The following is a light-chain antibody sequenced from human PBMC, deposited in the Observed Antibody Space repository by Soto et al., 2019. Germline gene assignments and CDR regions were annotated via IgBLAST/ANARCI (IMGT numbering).Light chain of an antibody. CDR1: QSVSSSY. CDR3: QQYGSSMYT. Sequence: ETVLTQSPGTLSLSPGERATLSCRASQSVSSSYLAWYQQKPGQAPRLLIDGTSSRATGIPDRFSGSGSGTDFSLTISRLEHGDFAVYYCQQYGSSMYTFGQGTKLEIK. V-gene: IGKV3-20*01. J-gene: IGKJ2*01. CDR2: GTS.